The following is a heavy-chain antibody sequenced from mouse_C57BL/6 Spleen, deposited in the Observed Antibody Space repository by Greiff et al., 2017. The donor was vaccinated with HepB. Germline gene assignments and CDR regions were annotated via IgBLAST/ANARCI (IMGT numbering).Heavy chain of an antibody. J-gene: IGHJ1*03. V-gene: IGHV10-3*01. CDR2: IRSKSSNYAT. Sequence: ESGGGLVQPKGSLKLSCAASGFTFNTYAMHWVRQAPGKGLEWVARIRSKSSNYATYYADSVKDRFTISRDDSQSMLYLQMNNLKTEDTAMYYCVRDFLYYYGSSSNWYFDVWGTGTTVTVSS. CDR3: VRDFLYYYGSSSNWYFDV. CDR1: GFTFNTYA. D-gene: IGHD1-1*01.